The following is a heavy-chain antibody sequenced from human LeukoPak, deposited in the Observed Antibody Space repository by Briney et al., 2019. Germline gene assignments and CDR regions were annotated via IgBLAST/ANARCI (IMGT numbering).Heavy chain of an antibody. CDR1: GYTFTGYY. Sequence: GASVKVSCKAHGYTFTGYYMHWGRQAPGQGLEWMGWINPNSGGTNYAQKFQGRVTMTRDTSISTAYMELTRLRSDDTAVYYCARDNGDYWFDYWGQGTLVTVSS. J-gene: IGHJ4*02. D-gene: IGHD4-17*01. CDR2: INPNSGGT. CDR3: ARDNGDYWFDY. V-gene: IGHV1-2*02.